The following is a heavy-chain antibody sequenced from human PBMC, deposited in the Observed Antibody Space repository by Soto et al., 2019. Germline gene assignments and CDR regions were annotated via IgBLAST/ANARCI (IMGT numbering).Heavy chain of an antibody. CDR3: VKEHSSGWPNFEY. Sequence: VGSLRLSCTTSGFTFSSYSMHWVRQAPGKGLEWVAVIPSDGREIFYSDSVKGRFTISRDNTKNTLYLQMNSLRSEDTAVYYCVKEHSSGWPNFEYWGQGTLVTVSS. D-gene: IGHD6-19*01. V-gene: IGHV3-30*04. CDR1: GFTFSSYS. CDR2: IPSDGREI. J-gene: IGHJ4*02.